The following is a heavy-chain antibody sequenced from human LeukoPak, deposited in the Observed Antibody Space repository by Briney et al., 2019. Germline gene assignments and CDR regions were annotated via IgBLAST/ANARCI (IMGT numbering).Heavy chain of an antibody. V-gene: IGHV3-7*01. CDR2: IKEDGSEK. J-gene: IGHJ4*02. CDR3: AKSGGFFDT. Sequence: GGALILSCAASAFTFSDYWMTWVRQAPGKGLERVANIKEDGSEKYYVDSVKGRFTISRDNAKHSLYLQMSSLRDDDTAVYYCAKSGGFFDTWGQGTLVTVSS. CDR1: AFTFSDYW. D-gene: IGHD1-26*01.